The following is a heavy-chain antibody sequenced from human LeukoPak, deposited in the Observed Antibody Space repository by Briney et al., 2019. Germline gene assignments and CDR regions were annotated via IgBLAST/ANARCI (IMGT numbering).Heavy chain of an antibody. Sequence: GESLKISCKGSGYSFDTYWFAWVRQMPGKGLEWMGIIYPADSATRYSPSFQGQATISADKSITTAYLQWSTLEASDTAMYYCARGGGSGFYFDYWGQGTLVTVSS. CDR2: IYPADSAT. J-gene: IGHJ4*02. CDR3: ARGGGSGFYFDY. V-gene: IGHV5-51*01. CDR1: GYSFDTYW. D-gene: IGHD6-25*01.